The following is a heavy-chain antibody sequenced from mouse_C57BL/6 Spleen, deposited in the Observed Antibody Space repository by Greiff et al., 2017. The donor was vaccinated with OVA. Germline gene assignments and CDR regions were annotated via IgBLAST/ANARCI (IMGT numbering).Heavy chain of an antibody. J-gene: IGHJ4*01. CDR1: GFNINDYY. CDR3: ARTAYYSNLDAMDY. V-gene: IGHV14-2*01. Sequence: VQLQQSGAELVKPGASVKLSCTASGFNINDYYMHWVKQRTEQGLEWIGRIDPEDGETKYAPKFQGKDTITADTSSNTVYLQLSRLTSEDTAVYYGARTAYYSNLDAMDYWGQGTTVTVSS. CDR2: IDPEDGET. D-gene: IGHD2-5*01.